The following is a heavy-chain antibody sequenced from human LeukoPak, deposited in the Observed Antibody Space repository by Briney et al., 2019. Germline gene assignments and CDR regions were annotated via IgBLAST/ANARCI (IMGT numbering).Heavy chain of an antibody. D-gene: IGHD3-22*01. J-gene: IGHJ4*02. V-gene: IGHV4-31*03. CDR1: GGSISSGGYY. CDR3: ASGGLKQYYYDSSGYFDY. Sequence: SETLSLTCTVSGGSISSGGYYWSWIRQHPGKGLEWIGYIYYSGSTYYNPSLKSRVTISVDTSKNQFSLKLSSVTAADTAVYYCASGGLKQYYYDSSGYFDYWGQGTLVTVSS. CDR2: IYYSGST.